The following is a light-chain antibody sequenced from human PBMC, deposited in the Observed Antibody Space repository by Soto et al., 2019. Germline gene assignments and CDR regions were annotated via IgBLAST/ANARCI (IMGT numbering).Light chain of an antibody. CDR2: RTS. V-gene: IGKV1-5*03. J-gene: IGKJ3*01. Sequence: DIQMTQSPSTLSASVGDRVNITCRASQSISSWLAWYQQKPGKAPKLLIYRTSDLQTGDPSRFSSSGSGTEFTLTISSLQTDDIATYYCQQYSSYYFTFGPGTKVDVK. CDR3: QQYSSYYFT. CDR1: QSISSW.